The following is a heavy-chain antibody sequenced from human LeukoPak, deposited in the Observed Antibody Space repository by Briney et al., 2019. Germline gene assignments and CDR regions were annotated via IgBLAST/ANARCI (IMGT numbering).Heavy chain of an antibody. CDR1: GFTFSSYW. CDR3: ASGQHNAYSHI. D-gene: IGHD2-21*01. J-gene: IGHJ3*02. CDR2: INSDGSST. V-gene: IGHV3-74*01. Sequence: GGSLRLSCAASGFTFSSYWMHWVRQAPGKGLVWLSRINSDGSSTSYADSVKGRFTISRDNAKNTLYLQMNSLRAEDTAVYYCASGQHNAYSHIWGQGTMVTASS.